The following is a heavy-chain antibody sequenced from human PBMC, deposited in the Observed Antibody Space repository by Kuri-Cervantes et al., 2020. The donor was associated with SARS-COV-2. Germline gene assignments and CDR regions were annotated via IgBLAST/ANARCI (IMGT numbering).Heavy chain of an antibody. J-gene: IGHJ4*02. CDR1: GFTFSSYA. CDR3: AKAGGYCSSTSCSQYGIPDY. CDR2: ISGSGGST. Sequence: GESLKISCASPGFTFSSYAMSWVRQAPGKGLEWVSAISGSGGSTYYADSVKGRFTISRDNSKNTLYLQMNSLRAEDTAVYYCAKAGGYCSSTSCSQYGIPDYWGQGTLVTVSS. V-gene: IGHV3-23*01. D-gene: IGHD2-2*01.